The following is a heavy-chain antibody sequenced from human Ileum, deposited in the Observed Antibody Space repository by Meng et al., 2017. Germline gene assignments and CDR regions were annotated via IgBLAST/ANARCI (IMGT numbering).Heavy chain of an antibody. J-gene: IGHJ2*01. CDR2: MYYSGST. Sequence: VPLTEPGPGLVRPSQTLALTCIVSGVSISSNVNYWSWLRQHPGKGLEWLGYMYYSGSTYYNPSINTPITISLDTSKNQFSLRLDSVTAADTAVYFCARNDLAFWYFDLWGRGTLVTVPQ. CDR3: ARNDLAFWYFDL. CDR1: GVSISSNVNY. V-gene: IGHV4-31*01. D-gene: IGHD3-3*01.